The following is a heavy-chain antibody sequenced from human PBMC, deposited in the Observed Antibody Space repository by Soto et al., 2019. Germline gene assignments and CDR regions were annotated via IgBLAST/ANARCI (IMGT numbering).Heavy chain of an antibody. J-gene: IGHJ5*02. CDR2: IIPIFGTA. Sequence: VASAKVCCQGSGGTFSSYAISLLRQAPGQVLEWMGGIIPIFGTANYAQKFQGRVTITADESPSTAYMEVNSLRSEDTVVYYCAKRGTTVFPQDWFGPWGPGTQVTVS. CDR3: AKRGTTVFPQDWFGP. V-gene: IGHV1-69*13. CDR1: GGTFSSYA. D-gene: IGHD4-17*01.